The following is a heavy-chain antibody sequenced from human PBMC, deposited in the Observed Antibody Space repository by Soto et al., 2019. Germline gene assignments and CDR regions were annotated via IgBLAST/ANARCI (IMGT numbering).Heavy chain of an antibody. CDR1: GGSINSDESF. J-gene: IGHJ5*02. V-gene: IGHV4-39*01. CDR2: LYYGGST. CDR3: ARQLPVGATSWFDP. D-gene: IGHD1-26*01. Sequence: PSETLSLTCSVSGGSINSDESFWGGVRQSPGKGLEWIGSLYYGGSTFYNPSLKSRVTISLDTSKNQSSLRLTSVTAADTAIYYCARQLPVGATSWFDPWGQGTLVTVSS.